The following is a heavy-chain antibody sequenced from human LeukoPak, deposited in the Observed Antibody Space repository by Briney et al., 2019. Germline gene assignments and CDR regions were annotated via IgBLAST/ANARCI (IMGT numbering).Heavy chain of an antibody. Sequence: PGGSLRLSCAASGFTFSSDAMNWVRQAPGKGLEWVSTISGSGGSTYYADSVKGRFTISRDNSKNMFYLQMNSLRAEDTAVYYCAEDWLSSYWGQGTLVTVSS. CDR2: ISGSGGST. CDR1: GFTFSSDA. V-gene: IGHV3-23*01. J-gene: IGHJ4*02. D-gene: IGHD5-12*01. CDR3: AEDWLSSY.